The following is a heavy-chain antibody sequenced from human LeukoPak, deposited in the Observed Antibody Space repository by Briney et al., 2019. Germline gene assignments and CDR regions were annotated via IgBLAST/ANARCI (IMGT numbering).Heavy chain of an antibody. Sequence: QPGGSLRLPCTVSGFTVSSNSMSWVRQAPGKGLEWVSFIYSDNTHYSDSVKGRFTISRDNSKNTLYLQMNSLRAEDTAVYYCARGGHYYDSSGYYWWGQGTLVTVSS. CDR1: GFTVSSNS. D-gene: IGHD3-22*01. V-gene: IGHV3-53*01. J-gene: IGHJ4*02. CDR2: IYSDNT. CDR3: ARGGHYYDSSGYYW.